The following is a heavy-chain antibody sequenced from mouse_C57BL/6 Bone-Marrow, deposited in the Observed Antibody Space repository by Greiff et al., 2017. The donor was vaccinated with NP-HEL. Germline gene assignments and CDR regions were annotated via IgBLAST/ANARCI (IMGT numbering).Heavy chain of an antibody. CDR3: ARKGLGRGYFDV. Sequence: VQLQESGPGLVQPSQSLSITCTVSGFSLTSYGVHWVRQSPGKGLEWLGVIWSGGSTDYNAAFISRLSISKDNSKSQVFFKMNSLQADDTAIYYCARKGLGRGYFDVWGTGTTVTVSS. CDR1: GFSLTSYG. D-gene: IGHD4-1*01. J-gene: IGHJ1*03. CDR2: IWSGGST. V-gene: IGHV2-2*01.